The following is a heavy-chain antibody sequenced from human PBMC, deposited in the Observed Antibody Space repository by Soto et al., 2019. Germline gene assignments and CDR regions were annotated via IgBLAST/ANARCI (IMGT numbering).Heavy chain of an antibody. CDR1: GGTLSSSA. Sequence: SVKVLCKASGGTLSSSAISWVRQAPGQGLEWMGGIIPIFGTANYAQKFQGRVTITADESTSPAYMELSSLRSEDTAVYYCACSAVNVVMVDATTLYYDFDVWGQGTTVTVSS. J-gene: IGHJ6*03. CDR3: ACSAVNVVMVDATTLYYDFDV. D-gene: IGHD2-15*01. CDR2: IIPIFGTA. V-gene: IGHV1-69*13.